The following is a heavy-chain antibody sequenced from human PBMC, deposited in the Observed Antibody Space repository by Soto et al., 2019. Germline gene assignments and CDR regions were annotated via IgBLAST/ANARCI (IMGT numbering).Heavy chain of an antibody. Sequence: ASVKVSCKASGYTFTSYYMHWVRQAPGQGLEWMGIINASGGSTSYAQKFQERVTITRDMSTSTAYMELSSLRSEDTAVYYCAASGSGMTYGMDVWGQGTTVTVSS. V-gene: IGHV1-46*01. D-gene: IGHD3-10*01. CDR2: INASGGST. CDR1: GYTFTSYY. CDR3: AASGSGMTYGMDV. J-gene: IGHJ6*02.